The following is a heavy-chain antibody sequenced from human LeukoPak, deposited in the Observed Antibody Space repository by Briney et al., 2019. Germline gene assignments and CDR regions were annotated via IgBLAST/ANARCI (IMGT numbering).Heavy chain of an antibody. CDR1: GGSISSYY. Sequence: SETLSLTCTVSGGSISSYYWSWIRQPPGKGLEWIGYIYYSGSTNYNPSLKSRVTISVDTSKNQFSLKLSSVTAADTAVYYCARHEPKTYFDYWGQGTLVTVFS. J-gene: IGHJ4*02. CDR3: ARHEPKTYFDY. V-gene: IGHV4-59*08. CDR2: IYYSGST. D-gene: IGHD1-14*01.